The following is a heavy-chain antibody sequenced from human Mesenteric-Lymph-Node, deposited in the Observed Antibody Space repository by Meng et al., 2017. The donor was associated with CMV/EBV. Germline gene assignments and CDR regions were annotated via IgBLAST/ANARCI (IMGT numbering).Heavy chain of an antibody. D-gene: IGHD2-2*01. CDR1: GASISSYY. V-gene: IGHV4-59*01. CDR2: IFYSEST. Sequence: GSLRLSCTVSGASISSYYWTWIRQPPGKGLEWIGFIFYSESTSYNPSLRSRVTISLDTSKNQFSLKLTSVTAADTAVYYCAREGAPYCSSRGCPFDYWGQGTLVTVSS. J-gene: IGHJ4*02. CDR3: AREGAPYCSSRGCPFDY.